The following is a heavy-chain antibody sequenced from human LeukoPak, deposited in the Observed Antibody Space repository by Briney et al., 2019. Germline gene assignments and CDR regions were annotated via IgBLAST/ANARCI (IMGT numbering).Heavy chain of an antibody. J-gene: IGHJ3*02. CDR1: GGSISNYY. CDR2: IYTSAST. Sequence: PSETLSLTCTVSGGSISNYYWSWIRQPAGKGLEWIGRIYTSASTNYNPSLKSQVTLSVDASKNQFSLRLSSLTAADTAVYYCARGRYCSATICSGGDAFDIWGQGTVVTVSS. V-gene: IGHV4-4*07. D-gene: IGHD5-24*01. CDR3: ARGRYCSATICSGGDAFDI.